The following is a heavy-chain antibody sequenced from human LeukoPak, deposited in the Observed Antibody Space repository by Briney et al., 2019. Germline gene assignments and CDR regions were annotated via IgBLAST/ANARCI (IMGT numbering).Heavy chain of an antibody. V-gene: IGHV1-18*01. CDR2: ISAYNGNT. J-gene: IGHJ4*02. Sequence: ASVKVSCKASGYTFTSYGISWVRQAPGQGLEWMGWISAYNGNTNYAQKLQGRVTTTTDTSTSTAYMELRSLRSDDTAVYYCARDHYYYDSSGYYGVDYWGQGTLVTVSS. D-gene: IGHD3-22*01. CDR3: ARDHYYYDSSGYYGVDY. CDR1: GYTFTSYG.